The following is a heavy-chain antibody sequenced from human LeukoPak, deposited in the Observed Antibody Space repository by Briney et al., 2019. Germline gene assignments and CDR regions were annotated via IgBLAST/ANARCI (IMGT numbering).Heavy chain of an antibody. CDR2: IYYSGST. CDR1: GGSISTYY. Sequence: SETLYLTCTVSGGSISTYYWSRIRQPPGKGLEWIGYIYYSGSTNYNPSLKSRVTISVDTSKNQFSLKLSSVTAADTAVYYCARGDPGRGWFDLWGQGTLVTVSS. V-gene: IGHV4-59*01. CDR3: ARGDPGRGWFDL. J-gene: IGHJ5*02.